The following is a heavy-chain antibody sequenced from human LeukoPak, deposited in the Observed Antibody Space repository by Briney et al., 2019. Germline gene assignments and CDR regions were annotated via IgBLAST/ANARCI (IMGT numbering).Heavy chain of an antibody. CDR2: IYHSGST. CDR1: GYSISSGYY. J-gene: IGHJ5*02. V-gene: IGHV4-38-2*02. D-gene: IGHD3-10*01. Sequence: SETLSLTSTVSGYSISSGYYWGWIRQPPGKGLEWIGSIYHSGSTYYNPSLKSRVTISVDTSKNQFSLKLSSVTAADTAVYYCARDSGTTGEVKFDPWGQGTLVTVSS. CDR3: ARDSGTTGEVKFDP.